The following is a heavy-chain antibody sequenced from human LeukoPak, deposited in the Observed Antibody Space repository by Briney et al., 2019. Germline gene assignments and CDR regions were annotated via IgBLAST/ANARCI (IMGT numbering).Heavy chain of an antibody. Sequence: PGGSLRLSRAASGFTFSSYAMSWVRQAPGKGLEWVSAISGSGGSTYYADSVKGRFTISRDNSKNTLYLQMNSLRAEDTAVYYCAKEPYSNYDSYYFDYWGQGTLVTVSS. CDR3: AKEPYSNYDSYYFDY. V-gene: IGHV3-23*01. D-gene: IGHD4-11*01. CDR1: GFTFSSYA. J-gene: IGHJ4*02. CDR2: ISGSGGST.